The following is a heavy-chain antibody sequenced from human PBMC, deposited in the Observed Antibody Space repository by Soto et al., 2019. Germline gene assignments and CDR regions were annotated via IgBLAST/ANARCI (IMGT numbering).Heavy chain of an antibody. J-gene: IGHJ5*02. CDR2: INSDGSST. D-gene: IGHD3-10*01. V-gene: IGHV3-74*01. CDR1: GLTFSSYW. CDR3: ARDSGYYGSGSYPPYNWFDP. Sequence: GGSLRLSCAASGLTFSSYWMHWVRQAPGKGLVWVSRINSDGSSTSYADSVKGRFTISRDNAKNTLYLQMNSLRAEDTAVYYCARDSGYYGSGSYPPYNWFDPWGQGTLVTVSS.